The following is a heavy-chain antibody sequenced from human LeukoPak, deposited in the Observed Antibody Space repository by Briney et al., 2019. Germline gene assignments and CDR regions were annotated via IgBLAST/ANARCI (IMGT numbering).Heavy chain of an antibody. D-gene: IGHD3/OR15-3a*01. V-gene: IGHV1-18*01. Sequence: ASVKVSCKASGYTFTSYGISWVRQAPGPGLEWMGLISAYNGNTNYAQKLQGRVTMTTDTSTSTAYMELRSLRSDDTAVYYCARRDWRRYYYGMDVWGQGTTVTVSS. J-gene: IGHJ6*02. CDR3: ARRDWRRYYYGMDV. CDR1: GYTFTSYG. CDR2: ISAYNGNT.